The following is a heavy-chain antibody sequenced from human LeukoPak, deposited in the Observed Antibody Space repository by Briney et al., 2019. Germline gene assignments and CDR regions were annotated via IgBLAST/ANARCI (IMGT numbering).Heavy chain of an antibody. J-gene: IGHJ4*02. Sequence: GGSLRLSCAASGFTFSRYAMSWGRQAPGKGLEWVSGISGGGDTTYYADSVKGRFTISRDNSKNTLYLQMNSLRAEDTAVYYCANLAYYYDSSGPKTSDYWGQGTLVTVSS. CDR1: GFTFSRYA. D-gene: IGHD3-22*01. CDR2: ISGGGDTT. CDR3: ANLAYYYDSSGPKTSDY. V-gene: IGHV3-23*01.